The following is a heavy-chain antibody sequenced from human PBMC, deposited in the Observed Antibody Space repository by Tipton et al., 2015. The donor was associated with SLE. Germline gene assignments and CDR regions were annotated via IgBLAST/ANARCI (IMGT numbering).Heavy chain of an antibody. Sequence: GSLRLSCAASGFTFSSYSMNWVRQAPGKGLEWVSYISSSSSTIYYADSVKGRFTISRDNAKNSLYLQMNSLRAEDTAVYYCARVRVGATFDAFDIWGQGTMVTVSS. CDR1: GFTFSSYS. CDR2: ISSSSSTI. D-gene: IGHD1-26*01. CDR3: ARVRVGATFDAFDI. J-gene: IGHJ3*02. V-gene: IGHV3-48*01.